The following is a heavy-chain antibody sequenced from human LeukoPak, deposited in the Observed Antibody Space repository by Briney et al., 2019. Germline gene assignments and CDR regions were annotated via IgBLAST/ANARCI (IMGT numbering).Heavy chain of an antibody. CDR1: GFTLSSYA. CDR3: ARELDPRRRRHSSSCWFDP. D-gene: IGHD6-13*01. Sequence: HPGRSLRLSCAASGFTLSSYAMHWVRQAPGKGLEWVAVISYDGSNKYYADSVKGRFTISRDNSKNTLYLQMNSLRAEDTAVYYCARELDPRRRRHSSSCWFDPWGQGTLVTVSS. V-gene: IGHV3-30*04. J-gene: IGHJ5*02. CDR2: ISYDGSNK.